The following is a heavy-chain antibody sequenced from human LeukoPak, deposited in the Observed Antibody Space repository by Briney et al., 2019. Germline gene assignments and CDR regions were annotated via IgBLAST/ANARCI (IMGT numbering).Heavy chain of an antibody. CDR3: VRLDPHIDGTSWFFDS. D-gene: IGHD2-21*01. CDR2: IYYTGST. CDR1: GGSTSSYY. Sequence: SETLSLTCTVSGGSTSSYYWSWIRQPPGKGLECIGYIYYTGSTNYNPSLKSRVTISLDTSKNQFSLKLSSVTAADTAVYYCVRLDPHIDGTSWFFDSWGQGTLVTVSS. V-gene: IGHV4-59*08. J-gene: IGHJ4*02.